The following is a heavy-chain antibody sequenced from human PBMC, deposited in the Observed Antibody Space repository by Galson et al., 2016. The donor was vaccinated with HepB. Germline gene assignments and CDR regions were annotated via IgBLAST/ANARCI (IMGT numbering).Heavy chain of an antibody. CDR2: ISSTRATI. J-gene: IGHJ6*02. Sequence: SLRLSCAASGFTFSSYTTNWVRQAPGQGLEWVSYISSTRATIYYADSVKGRFTLTRDNAKTTLYLQMNSLRDEDTAVYFCAIVLFGSGSYGCVDVWGQGTTVTVSS. CDR3: AIVLFGSGSYGCVDV. CDR1: GFTFSSYT. V-gene: IGHV3-48*02. D-gene: IGHD3-10*01.